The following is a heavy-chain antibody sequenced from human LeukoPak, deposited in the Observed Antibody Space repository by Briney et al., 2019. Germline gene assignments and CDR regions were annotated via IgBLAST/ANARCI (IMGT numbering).Heavy chain of an antibody. CDR1: GFTFSSYA. D-gene: IGHD3-3*01. Sequence: GGSLRLSCAASGFTFSSYAMSWVRQAPGKGLEWVSAISGSGGSTYYADSVKGRFTISRDNSKNTLYLPMNSLRAEDTAVYYCAKYYDFWSGYYRAGFDYWGQGTLVTVSS. J-gene: IGHJ4*02. CDR2: ISGSGGST. V-gene: IGHV3-23*01. CDR3: AKYYDFWSGYYRAGFDY.